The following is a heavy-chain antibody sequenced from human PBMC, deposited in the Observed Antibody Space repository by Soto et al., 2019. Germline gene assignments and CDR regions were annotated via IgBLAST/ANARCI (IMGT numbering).Heavy chain of an antibody. Sequence: VQLVASGGGLVQPGGSLRLSCAASGFTFSNYWMHWVRQSPGKGLVWVSRINSDETITSYADSVRGRFTISRDNDKNTLYLQMSSLRVEDTALYYCVCFECGRTAVVTAMEANGYWGQGTLVTVSS. CDR2: INSDETIT. D-gene: IGHD2-21*02. CDR1: GFTFSNYW. J-gene: IGHJ4*02. CDR3: VCFECGRTAVVTAMEANGY. V-gene: IGHV3-74*01.